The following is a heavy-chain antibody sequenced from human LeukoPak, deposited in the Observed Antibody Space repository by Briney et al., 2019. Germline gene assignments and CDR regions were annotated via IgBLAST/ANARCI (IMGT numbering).Heavy chain of an antibody. CDR2: FDPEDGET. J-gene: IGHJ5*02. D-gene: IGHD1-26*01. Sequence: ASVKVSCKVSGYTLTELSMHWVRQAPGKGLEWMGGFDPEDGETICAQKFQGRVTMTEDTSTDTAYMELSSLRSEDTAVYYCASQRNIVGAMRTWFDPWGQGTLVTASS. CDR3: ASQRNIVGAMRTWFDP. V-gene: IGHV1-24*01. CDR1: GYTLTELS.